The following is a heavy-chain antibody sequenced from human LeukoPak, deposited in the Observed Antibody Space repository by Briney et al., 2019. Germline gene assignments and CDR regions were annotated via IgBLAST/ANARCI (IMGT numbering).Heavy chain of an antibody. Sequence: PSETLSLTCTVSGGSISSYYWSWIRQPPGKGLEWIGYIYYSGSTNYNPSLKSRVTISVDTSKNQFSLKLSSVTAADTAVYYCARDHSGVGPFDPWGQGTLVTVSS. D-gene: IGHD1-26*01. J-gene: IGHJ5*02. CDR3: ARDHSGVGPFDP. CDR1: GGSISSYY. CDR2: IYYSGST. V-gene: IGHV4-59*01.